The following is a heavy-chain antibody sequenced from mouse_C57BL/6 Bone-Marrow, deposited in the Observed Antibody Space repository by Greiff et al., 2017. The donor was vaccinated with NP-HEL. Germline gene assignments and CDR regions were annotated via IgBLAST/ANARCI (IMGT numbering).Heavy chain of an antibody. V-gene: IGHV1-82*01. CDR2: IYPGDGDT. Sequence: QVQLQQSGPELVKPGASVKISCKASGYAFSSSWMNWVKQRPGKGLEWIGRIYPGDGDTNYNGKFKGKATLTADKSSSTAYMQLSSLTSEDSAVYFCAREIYYDYDEKGTWFAYWGQGTLVTVSA. D-gene: IGHD2-4*01. CDR1: GYAFSSSW. CDR3: AREIYYDYDEKGTWFAY. J-gene: IGHJ3*01.